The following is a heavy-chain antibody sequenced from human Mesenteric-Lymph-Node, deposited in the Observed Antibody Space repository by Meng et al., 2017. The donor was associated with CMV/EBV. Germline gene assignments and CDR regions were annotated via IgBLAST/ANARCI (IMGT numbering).Heavy chain of an antibody. CDR2: ISSSSSYI. CDR1: GFTFSSYS. Sequence: GGSLRLSCAASGFTFSSYSMNWVRQAPGKGLEWVSSISSSSSYIYYADSVKGRFTISRDNAKNSLYLQMNSLRAEDTAVYYCARHDCSTPSCPLYYYGMDVWGQGTTVTVSS. CDR3: ARHDCSTPSCPLYYYGMDV. D-gene: IGHD2-2*01. J-gene: IGHJ6*02. V-gene: IGHV3-21*04.